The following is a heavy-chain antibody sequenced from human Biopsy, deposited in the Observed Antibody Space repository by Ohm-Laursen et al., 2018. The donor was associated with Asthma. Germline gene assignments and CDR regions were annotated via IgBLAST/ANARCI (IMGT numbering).Heavy chain of an antibody. V-gene: IGHV3-30*03. Sequence: SLRLSCAASGFTLTTYAIHWVRQAPGKGLEWVAVISYDGSTKYSADSVKGRFIVSRDIFKNILSLQMNSLRPEDTAVYYCARDVVWFREVGGMDVWGQGNTVTVSS. CDR3: ARDVVWFREVGGMDV. J-gene: IGHJ6*02. D-gene: IGHD3-10*01. CDR1: GFTLTTYA. CDR2: ISYDGSTK.